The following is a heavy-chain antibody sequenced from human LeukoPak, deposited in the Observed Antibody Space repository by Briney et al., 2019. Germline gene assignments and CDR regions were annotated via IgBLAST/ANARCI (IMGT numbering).Heavy chain of an antibody. CDR2: IYYSGST. D-gene: IGHD3-3*01. Sequence: SETLSLTCTVSGGSISSSSYYWGWIRQPPGKGLEWIGSIYYSGSTYYNPSLKSRVTISVDTSKNQFSLKLSSVTAADTAVYYCARLSPNSSYDFWSGYAHDAFDTWGQGTMVTVSS. CDR1: GGSISSSSYY. V-gene: IGHV4-39*01. J-gene: IGHJ3*02. CDR3: ARLSPNSSYDFWSGYAHDAFDT.